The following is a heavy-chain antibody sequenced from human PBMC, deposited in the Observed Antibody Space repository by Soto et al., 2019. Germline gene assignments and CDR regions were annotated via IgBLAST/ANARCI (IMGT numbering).Heavy chain of an antibody. J-gene: IGHJ3*02. CDR2: ISAYNGNT. D-gene: IGHD3-16*02. CDR1: GYTFTSYG. Sequence: ASVKVSCKASGYTFTSYGISWVRQAPGQGLEWIGWISAYNGNTNYAQKLQGRVTITTDTSTSTAYMELSSLRSEDTAVYYCAAYYDYIWGSYRLDAFDIWGQGTMVTVSS. CDR3: AAYYDYIWGSYRLDAFDI. V-gene: IGHV1-18*01.